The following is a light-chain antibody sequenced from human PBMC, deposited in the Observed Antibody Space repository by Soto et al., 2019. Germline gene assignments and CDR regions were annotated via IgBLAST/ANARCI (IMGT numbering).Light chain of an antibody. Sequence: QSALTQPPSASGSPGQSVTISCTGTSSDVGAYNYVSWYQQHAGKAPKLVIYEVTKRPSGVPDRFSGSKSANTASLTVAGLQAEDEADYYCSSFATRNTWVFGAGTKLTVL. CDR1: SSDVGAYNY. V-gene: IGLV2-8*01. CDR2: EVT. J-gene: IGLJ3*02. CDR3: SSFATRNTWV.